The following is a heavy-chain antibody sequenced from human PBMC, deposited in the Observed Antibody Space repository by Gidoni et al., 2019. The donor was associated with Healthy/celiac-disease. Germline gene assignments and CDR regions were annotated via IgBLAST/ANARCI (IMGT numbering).Heavy chain of an antibody. Sequence: QVQLQQWGAGLLKPSETLSLTCAVYGGSFSGYYWSWIRQPPGKGLEWIGEINHSGSTNYNPSLKSRVTISVDTSKNQFSLKLSSVTAADTAVYYCARRQPKHLAAAGNDAFDIWGQGTMVTVSS. CDR2: INHSGST. CDR3: ARRQPKHLAAAGNDAFDI. D-gene: IGHD6-13*01. J-gene: IGHJ3*02. V-gene: IGHV4-34*01. CDR1: GGSFSGYY.